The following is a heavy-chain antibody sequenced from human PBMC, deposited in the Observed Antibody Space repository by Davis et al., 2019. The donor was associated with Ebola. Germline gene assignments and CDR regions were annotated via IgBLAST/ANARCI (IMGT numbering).Heavy chain of an antibody. J-gene: IGHJ4*02. CDR3: ARGDGIAAAGYYFDY. CDR1: GGSFSGYF. Sequence: PSETLSLTCAVYGGSFSGYFWNWIRQPPGKGLEWIGEITHSGNTDYNPSLKSRVTISVDTSKNQFSLKLSSVTAADTAVYYCARGDGIAAAGYYFDYWGQGTLVTVSS. D-gene: IGHD6-13*01. V-gene: IGHV4-34*01. CDR2: ITHSGNT.